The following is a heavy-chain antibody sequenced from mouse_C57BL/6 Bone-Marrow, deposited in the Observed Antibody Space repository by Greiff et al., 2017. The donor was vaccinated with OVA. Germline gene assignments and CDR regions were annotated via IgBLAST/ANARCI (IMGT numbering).Heavy chain of an antibody. D-gene: IGHD2-5*01. J-gene: IGHJ4*01. CDR3: VRRDYYSNYEGFYAMDY. Sequence: DVKLVESGGGLVQPKGSLKLSCAASGFSFNTYAMNWVRQAPGKGLEWVARIRSKSNNYATYYADSVKDRFTISRDDSESMLYLQMNNLKTEDTAMYYCVRRDYYSNYEGFYAMDYWGQGTSVTVSS. V-gene: IGHV10-1*01. CDR1: GFSFNTYA. CDR2: IRSKSNNYAT.